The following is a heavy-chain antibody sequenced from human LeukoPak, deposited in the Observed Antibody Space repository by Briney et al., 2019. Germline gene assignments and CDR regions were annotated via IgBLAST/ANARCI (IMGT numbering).Heavy chain of an antibody. D-gene: IGHD6-13*01. V-gene: IGHV3-7*03. Sequence: GGSLRLSCAASGFTFTSYSMNWVRQAPGKGLEWVGDINQNGGQTYYLDSLKGRFTLSRDNAKNSLFLQLNSLRAEDTAVYYCVKNSGWYCLDYWGQGITVIVSS. J-gene: IGHJ4*02. CDR2: INQNGGQT. CDR3: VKNSGWYCLDY. CDR1: GFTFTSYS.